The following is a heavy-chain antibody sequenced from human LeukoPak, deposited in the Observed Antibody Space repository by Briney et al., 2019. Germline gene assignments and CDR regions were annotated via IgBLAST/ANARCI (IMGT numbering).Heavy chain of an antibody. Sequence: PSETLSLTCAVSGGSISSVGYSWSWIRQPPGKGLEWIGYIYHRGSTYYNPSLKSRVTISVDRSKNQFSLKLSSVTAADTAVYYCARGRRQWLVQTPRDYFDYWGQGTLVTVSS. J-gene: IGHJ4*02. CDR3: ARGRRQWLVQTPRDYFDY. V-gene: IGHV4-30-2*01. CDR2: IYHRGST. D-gene: IGHD6-19*01. CDR1: GGSISSVGYS.